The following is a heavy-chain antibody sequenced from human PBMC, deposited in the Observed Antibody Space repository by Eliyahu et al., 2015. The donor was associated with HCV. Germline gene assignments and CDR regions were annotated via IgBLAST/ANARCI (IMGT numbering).Heavy chain of an antibody. Sequence: QVQLQESGPGLVKPSETLSLTCTVSGGSITTYYWSWIRKPPGKGLEWIGYXHXSGSTNYTPSXKSRVTISLDTSKNQFSLKLTSVTAADTAVYFCASGGGGIAVAGTGGWFDPWGQGTLVTVSS. CDR3: ASGGGGIAVAGTGGWFDP. V-gene: IGHV4-59*01. D-gene: IGHD6-19*01. J-gene: IGHJ5*02. CDR2: XHXSGST. CDR1: GGSITTYY.